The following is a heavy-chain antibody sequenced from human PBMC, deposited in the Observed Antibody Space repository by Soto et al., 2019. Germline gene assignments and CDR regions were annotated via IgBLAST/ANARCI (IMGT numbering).Heavy chain of an antibody. CDR2: ISYDGSNK. CDR1: GFTFSSYG. J-gene: IGHJ4*02. Sequence: GGSLRLSCAASGFTFSSYGMHWVRQAPGKGLEWVAVISYDGSNKYYADSVKGRFTISRDNSKNTLYLQMNSLRAEDTAVYYCAKDLMGGGSGWYFFDYWGQGTLVTVSS. V-gene: IGHV3-30*18. D-gene: IGHD6-19*01. CDR3: AKDLMGGGSGWYFFDY.